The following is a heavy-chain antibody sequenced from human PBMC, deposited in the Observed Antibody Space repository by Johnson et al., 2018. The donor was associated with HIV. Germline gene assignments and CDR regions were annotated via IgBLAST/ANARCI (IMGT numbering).Heavy chain of an antibody. Sequence: QVQLVESGGGVVRPGRSLRLSCAASGFTFSSFTMHWVRQAPGKGLEWVAVISDDVSSTFYVDSVKGRFTISRDNSKNTVYLQMNSLRAEDTAVYYCAKDLAVVFVTTNGAGAFDLWGQGTLVTVSS. CDR2: ISDDVSST. CDR1: GFTFSSFT. CDR3: AKDLAVVFVTTNGAGAFDL. J-gene: IGHJ3*01. D-gene: IGHD2-2*01. V-gene: IGHV3-30*04.